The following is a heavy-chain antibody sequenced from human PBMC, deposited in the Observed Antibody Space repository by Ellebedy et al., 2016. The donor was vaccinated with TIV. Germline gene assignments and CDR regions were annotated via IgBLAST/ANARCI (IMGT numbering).Heavy chain of an antibody. V-gene: IGHV4-59*01. Sequence: SETLSLXXTVPGGSISDYYWSWFRQPPGRAPEWIGYVQNSGGTNYNPSLKSRVTISVDTSKNQFSLKLSSVTAADTAVYYCARLTSGYYANFDYWGQGTLVTVSS. CDR2: VQNSGGT. CDR1: GGSISDYY. CDR3: ARLTSGYYANFDY. J-gene: IGHJ4*02. D-gene: IGHD3-3*01.